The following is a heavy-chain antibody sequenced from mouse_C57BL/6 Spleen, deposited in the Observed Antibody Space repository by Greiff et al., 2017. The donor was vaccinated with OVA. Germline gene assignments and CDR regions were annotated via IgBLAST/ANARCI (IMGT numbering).Heavy chain of an antibody. D-gene: IGHD1-1*01. CDR1: GFNIKDDY. V-gene: IGHV14-4*01. J-gene: IGHJ4*01. CDR2: LDPENGDT. Sequence: EVKLVESGAELVRPGASVKLSCTASGFNIKDDYMHWVKQTPEQGLEWIGWLDPENGDTEYASKFQGKATITADTSSNTAYLQLSSLTSEDTAVYYCTTYTTVVGGYYAMDYWGQGTSVTVSS. CDR3: TTYTTVVGGYYAMDY.